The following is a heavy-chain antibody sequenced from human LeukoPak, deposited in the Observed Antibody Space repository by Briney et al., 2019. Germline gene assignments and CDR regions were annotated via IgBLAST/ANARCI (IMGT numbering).Heavy chain of an antibody. CDR3: ARANRLGYFDY. D-gene: IGHD3-9*01. CDR2: INHSGST. J-gene: IGHJ4*03. V-gene: IGHV4-34*01. CDR1: GGSFSGYY. Sequence: PSETLSLTCAVYGGSFSGYYWSWIRQPPGKGLEWIGEINHSGSTNYSPSLKSRVTISVDTSKNQFSLKLSSVTAADTAVYYCARANRLGYFDYWGQGTLVTVSS.